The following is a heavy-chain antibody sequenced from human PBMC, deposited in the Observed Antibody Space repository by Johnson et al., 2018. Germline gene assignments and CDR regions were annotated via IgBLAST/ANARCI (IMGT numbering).Heavy chain of an antibody. D-gene: IGHD1-1*01. CDR1: GFTFSNAW. Sequence: EVQLVESGGGLVKPGGSLRLSCAASGFTFSNAWMNWVRQAPGKGLEWVGRIKSKTDGGQTDYAPPEKGRFTIPSDDSKNTLYLKMNSLKTEDTAVYYCTTTNSVAFDIWGQGTMVTVSS. J-gene: IGHJ3*02. CDR2: IKSKTDGGQT. CDR3: TTTNSVAFDI. V-gene: IGHV3-15*07.